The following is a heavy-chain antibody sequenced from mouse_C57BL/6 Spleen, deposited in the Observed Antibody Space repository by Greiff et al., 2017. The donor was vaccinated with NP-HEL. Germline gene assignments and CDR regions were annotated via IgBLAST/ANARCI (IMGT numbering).Heavy chain of an antibody. D-gene: IGHD3-2*02. V-gene: IGHV1-52*01. Sequence: VQLQQPGAELVRPGSSVKLSCKASGYTFTSYWMHWVKQRPIQGLEWIGNIDPSDSETHYNQKFKDKATLTVDKSSSTAYRQLSSLTSEDSAVYYCALDSSGYFDYWGQGTTLTVSS. CDR1: GYTFTSYW. J-gene: IGHJ2*01. CDR3: ALDSSGYFDY. CDR2: IDPSDSET.